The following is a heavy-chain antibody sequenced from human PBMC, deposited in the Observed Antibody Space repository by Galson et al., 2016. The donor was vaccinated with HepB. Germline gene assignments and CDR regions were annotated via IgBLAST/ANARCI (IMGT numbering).Heavy chain of an antibody. CDR1: GGSICSYF. V-gene: IGHV4-59*01. J-gene: IGHJ4*02. CDR3: ARGVTGTPYFDF. D-gene: IGHD1-14*01. CDR2: IYKTGIT. Sequence: SETLSLTCNVSGGSICSYFWSWIRQTPGKELEWIGYIYKTGITDYSPSLKSRVTISVDASRNQFSLKVRSVTAADTAVYYCARGVTGTPYFDFWGQGALVTVSS.